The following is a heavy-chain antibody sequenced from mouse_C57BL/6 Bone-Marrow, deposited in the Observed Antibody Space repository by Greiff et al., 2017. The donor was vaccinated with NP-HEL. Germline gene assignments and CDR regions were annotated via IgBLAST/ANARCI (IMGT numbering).Heavy chain of an antibody. CDR3: TTFTTVVATRYYFDV. CDR2: IDPENGDT. J-gene: IGHJ1*03. Sequence: VQLQQSGAELVRPGASVKLSCTASGFNIKDDYMHWVKQRPEQGLEWIGWIDPENGDTEYASKFQGKATITADTSSNTAYLQLSSLTSEDTAVYYCTTFTTVVATRYYFDVWGTGTTVTVSS. CDR1: GFNIKDDY. V-gene: IGHV14-4*01. D-gene: IGHD1-1*01.